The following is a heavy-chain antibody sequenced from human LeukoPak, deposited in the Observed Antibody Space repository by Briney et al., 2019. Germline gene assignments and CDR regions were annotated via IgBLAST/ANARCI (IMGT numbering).Heavy chain of an antibody. CDR2: MNPSGST. D-gene: IGHD3-22*01. CDR3: ARGRQDVTMIVVVMTAVSYYLDV. CDR1: GGSFSGYY. J-gene: IGHJ6*03. Sequence: SETLSLTCAIYGGSFSGYYWTWIRQTPEKGLEWIGEMNPSGSTNYNPSLKSRVTISVDTSKNQFSLELSSVTAADTAVYYCARGRQDVTMIVVVMTAVSYYLDVWGKGTTVTVS. V-gene: IGHV4-34*01.